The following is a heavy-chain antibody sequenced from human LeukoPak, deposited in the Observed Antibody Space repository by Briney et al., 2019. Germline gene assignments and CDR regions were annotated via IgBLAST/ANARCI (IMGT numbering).Heavy chain of an antibody. CDR3: ARDRESTGWFDP. J-gene: IGHJ5*02. CDR2: IYHSGST. Sequence: KPSETLSLTCTVSGYSISSGYYWGWIRQPPGKGLEWIGSIYHSGSTYYNPSLKSRVTISVDTSKNQFSLKLSSVTAADTAVYYCARDRESTGWFDPWGQGTLVTVSS. D-gene: IGHD4-11*01. CDR1: GYSISSGYY. V-gene: IGHV4-38-2*02.